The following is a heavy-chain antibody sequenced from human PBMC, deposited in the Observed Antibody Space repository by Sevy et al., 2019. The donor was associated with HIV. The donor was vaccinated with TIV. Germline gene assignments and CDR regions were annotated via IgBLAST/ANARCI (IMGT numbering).Heavy chain of an antibody. D-gene: IGHD2-15*01. J-gene: IGHJ4*02. CDR3: AREGGTIVDY. CDR1: GFTFSSYS. Sequence: GGSLRLSCAASGFTFSSYSMNWVRQAPGKGLEWVSYISSSSSTIYYADSVKGRFTISRDNAKNSLYLQMNSLRAEDTAVYYCAREGGTIVDYWGQGTLVTVSS. V-gene: IGHV3-48*01. CDR2: ISSSSSTI.